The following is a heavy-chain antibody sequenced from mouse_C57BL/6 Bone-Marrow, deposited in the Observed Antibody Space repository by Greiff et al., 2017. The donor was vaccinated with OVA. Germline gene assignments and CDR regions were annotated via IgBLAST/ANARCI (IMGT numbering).Heavy chain of an antibody. V-gene: IGHV5-4*01. Sequence: EVQLVESGGGLVKPGGSLKLSCAASGFTFSSYAMSWVRQTPEKRLEWVATISDGGSYTYYPDNVKGRFTISRDNAKNNLYLQMSHLKSEDTAMYYCARDDGCYYFDYWGQGTTLTVSS. J-gene: IGHJ2*01. D-gene: IGHD2-3*01. CDR3: ARDDGCYYFDY. CDR1: GFTFSSYA. CDR2: ISDGGSYT.